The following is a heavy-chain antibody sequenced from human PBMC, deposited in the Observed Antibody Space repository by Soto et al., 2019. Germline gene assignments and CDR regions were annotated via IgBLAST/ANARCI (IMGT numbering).Heavy chain of an antibody. V-gene: IGHV2-5*02. CDR1: GLSLTTREVV. CDR3: AHSRWLVRRFDP. CDR2: IYWDDDK. Sequence: GSCRWLVNQTQALTLTCPISGLSLTTREVVVGWIRQPPGKALEWLALIYWDDDKRYSPSLKSRLTITKDTSKNQVVLTMTNMDPVDTATYYCAHSRWLVRRFDPWGQGTLVTVSS. J-gene: IGHJ5*02. D-gene: IGHD6-19*01.